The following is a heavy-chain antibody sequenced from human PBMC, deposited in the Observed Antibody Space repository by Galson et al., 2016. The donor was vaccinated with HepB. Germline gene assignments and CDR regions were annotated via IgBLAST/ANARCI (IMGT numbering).Heavy chain of an antibody. V-gene: IGHV3-23*01. CDR3: AKERLVRRIFDH. Sequence: SLRLSCAASGFVFSNFGLSWVRQAPGKGLEWVASISTRRTTYYSDSVQDRFTISRDNSNNTLYLQMNGLRAEDTAVYYCAKERLVRRIFDHWGQGTPLTVSS. CDR2: ISTRRTT. CDR1: GFVFSNFG. J-gene: IGHJ4*02. D-gene: IGHD1-1*01.